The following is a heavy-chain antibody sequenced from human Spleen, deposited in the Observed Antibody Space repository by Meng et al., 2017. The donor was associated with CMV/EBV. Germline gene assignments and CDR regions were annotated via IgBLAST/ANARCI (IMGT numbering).Heavy chain of an antibody. CDR2: IIPIFGTA. V-gene: IGHV1-69*05. CDR1: TCSSYA. J-gene: IGHJ4*02. D-gene: IGHD2-2*02. CDR3: ARGPDCSSTSCYTGYFDY. Sequence: TCSSYAISCVRQAPGQVLEGMGGIIPIFGTANYAQKFQGRVTITTVESTSTASMELSSLRSEDTAVYYCARGPDCSSTSCYTGYFDYWGQGTLVTVSS.